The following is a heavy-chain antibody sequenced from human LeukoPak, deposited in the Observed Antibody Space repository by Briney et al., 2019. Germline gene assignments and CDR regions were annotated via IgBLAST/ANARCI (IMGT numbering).Heavy chain of an antibody. V-gene: IGHV1-2*02. D-gene: IGHD1-26*01. CDR2: INPKSGGT. CDR3: AKDLYPNGSYSYLPAI. CDR1: GYTFTDFY. Sequence: GASVKVSCKASGYTFTDFYMQWVRQAPGQGLEWMGWINPKSGGTNYAQKFQGRVTMTRDTSFSTTYMELSSLGSDDTAIYYCAKDLYPNGSYSYLPAIWGQGTMVTVSS. J-gene: IGHJ3*02.